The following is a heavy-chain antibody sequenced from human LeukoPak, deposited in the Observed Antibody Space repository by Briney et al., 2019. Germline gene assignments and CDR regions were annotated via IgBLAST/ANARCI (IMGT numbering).Heavy chain of an antibody. CDR1: GGSFSGYY. J-gene: IGHJ6*02. CDR3: ARAPHSDLFDWLTKYFYLYYGKDV. V-gene: IGHV4-34*01. D-gene: IGHD3-9*01. Sequence: PSETLSLTCAVYGGSFSGYYWSWIRQPPGKGLEWIGEINHSGSTNYNPSLKSRVTISVDTSKNQFSLKLSSVTAADTAVYYCARAPHSDLFDWLTKYFYLYYGKDVWGQGTTVTVSS. CDR2: INHSGST.